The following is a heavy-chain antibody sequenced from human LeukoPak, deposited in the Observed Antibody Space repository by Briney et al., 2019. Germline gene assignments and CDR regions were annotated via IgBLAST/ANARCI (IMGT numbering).Heavy chain of an antibody. CDR3: AREGVTLVRGVVLDYYGMGV. Sequence: SQTLSLTCALSGDSVSSSSATWNWLSQSPSRGLEWLGRTYYKSKWYNDYAVSVKSRITINPDTSSNQFSLQLNSVTPEDTAVYYCAREGVTLVRGVVLDYYGMGVWGQGTTVTVSS. J-gene: IGHJ6*02. V-gene: IGHV6-1*01. CDR1: GDSVSSSSAT. D-gene: IGHD3-10*01. CDR2: TYYKSKWYN.